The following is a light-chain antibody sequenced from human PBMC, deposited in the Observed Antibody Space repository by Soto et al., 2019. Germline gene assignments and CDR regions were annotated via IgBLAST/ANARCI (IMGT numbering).Light chain of an antibody. CDR3: QQYNNWPLT. CDR1: QSVSSN. J-gene: IGKJ4*01. V-gene: IGKV3D-15*01. CDR2: DVS. Sequence: EIVMTQSPATLSVSPGERATLSCWASQSVSSNLAWYQQKPGQAPRLPIYDVSTRATGIPTRFSGSGSGTEFTLTISSLQSEDFAANYCQQYNNWPLTFGGGTKVEIK.